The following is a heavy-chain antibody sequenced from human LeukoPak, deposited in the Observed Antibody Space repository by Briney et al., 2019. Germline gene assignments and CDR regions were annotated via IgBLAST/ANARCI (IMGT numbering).Heavy chain of an antibody. V-gene: IGHV1-69*13. D-gene: IGHD2-2*01. CDR2: IIPIFGTA. CDR3: ARAPLNYCSSTSCYESGGYYYYGMDV. CDR1: GGTFSSYA. Sequence: ASVNVSCKASGGTFSSYAISWVRRAPGQGLEWMGGIIPIFGTANYAQKFQGRVTITADESTSTAYMELSSLRSEDTAVYYCARAPLNYCSSTSCYESGGYYYYGMDVWGQGTTVTVSS. J-gene: IGHJ6*02.